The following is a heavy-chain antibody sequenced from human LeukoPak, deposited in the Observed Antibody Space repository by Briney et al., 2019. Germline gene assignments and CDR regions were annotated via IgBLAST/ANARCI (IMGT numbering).Heavy chain of an antibody. Sequence: SVKVSCKASGGTFSSYAISWVRQAPGQGLEWMGGIIPIFGTANYAQKFQGRVTITADESTSTAYMELSCLRSEDTAVYYCARYGQWLVFEESWFDPWGQGTLVTVSS. CDR3: ARYGQWLVFEESWFDP. CDR2: IIPIFGTA. V-gene: IGHV1-69*01. CDR1: GGTFSSYA. J-gene: IGHJ5*02. D-gene: IGHD6-19*01.